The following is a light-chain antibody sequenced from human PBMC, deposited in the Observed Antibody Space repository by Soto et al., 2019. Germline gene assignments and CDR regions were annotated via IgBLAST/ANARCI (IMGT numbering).Light chain of an antibody. Sequence: QPVLIQPPSASGSPGQSVTISCTGTRRDIGGYDFVSWYQQHPGKAPKLLISEVTKRPSGVPDRFSGSKSGNTASLTISGLQSDDEADYYCCSFAGGTNLVFGTGTKVTVL. V-gene: IGLV2-8*01. CDR1: RRDIGGYDF. CDR2: EVT. J-gene: IGLJ1*01. CDR3: CSFAGGTNLV.